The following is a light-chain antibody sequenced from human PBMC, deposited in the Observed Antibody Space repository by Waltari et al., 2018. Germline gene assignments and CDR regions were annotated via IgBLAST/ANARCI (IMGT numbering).Light chain of an antibody. CDR2: AAS. CDR3: QQSYGRPYT. J-gene: IGKJ2*01. CDR1: HRLNYY. Sequence: DIQVTQSPFSLSGSVRDRVTITCRASHRLNYYLNWYQQKPGKAPELLMFAASRLQDGVPSRFSGTGSETDFTLTIAGLQPEDFATYFCQQSYGRPYTFGQGTKLEI. V-gene: IGKV1-39*01.